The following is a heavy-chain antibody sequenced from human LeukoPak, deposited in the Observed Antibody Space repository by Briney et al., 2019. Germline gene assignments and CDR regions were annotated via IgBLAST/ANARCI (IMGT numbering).Heavy chain of an antibody. J-gene: IGHJ4*02. CDR2: ISSSSNPI. Sequence: GGSLRLSCAASGFIFSSYGMISVRQAPGKGLEWISYISSSSNPIYYADSVKGRFTISRDNAKNSLYLQLSSLRAEDTAVYYCARDPGLMRAAACGDYWGQGTLVIVSS. CDR1: GFIFSSYG. CDR3: ARDPGLMRAAACGDY. V-gene: IGHV3-48*01. D-gene: IGHD6-13*01.